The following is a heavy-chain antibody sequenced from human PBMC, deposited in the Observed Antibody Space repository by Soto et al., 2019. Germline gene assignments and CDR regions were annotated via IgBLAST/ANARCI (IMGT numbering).Heavy chain of an antibody. CDR3: AREDMSGTYYFDS. Sequence: QVQLQESGPKLVKPSEPLSFTCSVLGGSFSSKTHFWGWFRQPPGKGLEWIGYVYYSGITNPNPSLKSRVTISADTSNNQIFLSLTSVTAADTAVYYCAREDMSGTYYFDSWGQGTLVTVSS. J-gene: IGHJ4*02. CDR2: VYYSGIT. D-gene: IGHD1-26*01. CDR1: GGSFSSKTHF. V-gene: IGHV4-61*01.